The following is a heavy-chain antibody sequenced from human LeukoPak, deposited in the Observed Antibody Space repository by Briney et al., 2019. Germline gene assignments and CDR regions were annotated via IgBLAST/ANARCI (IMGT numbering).Heavy chain of an antibody. CDR3: AREGSDAFDI. CDR1: GGTFSSYA. CDR2: IIPILGIA. V-gene: IGHV1-69*04. Sequence: EASVNVSCKASGGTFSSYAISWVRQAPGQGLEWMGRIIPILGIANYAQKFQGRVTITADKSTSTAYIELSSLRSEDTAVYYCAREGSDAFDIWGQGTMVTVSS. J-gene: IGHJ3*02.